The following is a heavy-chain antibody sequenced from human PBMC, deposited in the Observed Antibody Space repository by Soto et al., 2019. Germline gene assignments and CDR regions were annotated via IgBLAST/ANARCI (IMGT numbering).Heavy chain of an antibody. CDR3: ARGPVGATPFDY. D-gene: IGHD1-26*01. J-gene: IGHJ4*02. Sequence: QVQLQESGPGLVKPSGTLSLTCAVSGGSISSSNWWSWVRQPPGKGLEWIGEIYHSGSTNYNPSLKSRVTLSVDEAKNQFSLRLSSVTAADTAVYHCARGPVGATPFDYWGQGTLVTVSS. CDR1: GGSISSSNW. CDR2: IYHSGST. V-gene: IGHV4-4*02.